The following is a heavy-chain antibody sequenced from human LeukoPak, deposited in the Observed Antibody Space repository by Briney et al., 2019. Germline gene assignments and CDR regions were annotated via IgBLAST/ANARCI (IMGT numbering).Heavy chain of an antibody. CDR1: GGSISSYY. V-gene: IGHV4-59*08. CDR2: IYYSGST. Sequence: SETLSLTRTVSGGSISSYYWSWIRQPPGKGLEWIGYIYYSGSTNYNPSLKSRVTISVDTSKNQFSLKLSSVTAADTAVYYCARHYSMSLATQLDYWGQGTLVTVSS. CDR3: ARHYSMSLATQLDY. D-gene: IGHD3-16*02. J-gene: IGHJ4*02.